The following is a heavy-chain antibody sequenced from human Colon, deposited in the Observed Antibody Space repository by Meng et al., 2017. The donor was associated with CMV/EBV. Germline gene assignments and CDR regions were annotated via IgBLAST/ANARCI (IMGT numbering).Heavy chain of an antibody. V-gene: IGHV3-23*01. J-gene: IGHJ4*02. CDR1: GFSFTTSH. D-gene: IGHD2-21*01. CDR3: AKATDFAS. Sequence: GESLKISCAASGFSFTTSHMNWVRQAPGQGLEWVSGIRADDGSTFYAASVRGRFTISRDNSKNTLYLQMHSLRAEDTALYDCAKATDFASWGQGTPVTVSS. CDR2: IRADDGST.